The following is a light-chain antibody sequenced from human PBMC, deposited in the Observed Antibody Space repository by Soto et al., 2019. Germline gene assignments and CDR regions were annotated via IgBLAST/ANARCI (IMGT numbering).Light chain of an antibody. CDR2: EVR. J-gene: IGLJ3*02. Sequence: QSALTQPASVSGSPGQSITISCTGTSSDLAIYNYVSWYQQQPGKAPKLIIYEVRNRPSGVSNRLSGSKSGNTASLTISGLQADDEADYYCCSYTSSSIRVFGGGTQLTVL. V-gene: IGLV2-14*01. CDR3: CSYTSSSIRV. CDR1: SSDLAIYNY.